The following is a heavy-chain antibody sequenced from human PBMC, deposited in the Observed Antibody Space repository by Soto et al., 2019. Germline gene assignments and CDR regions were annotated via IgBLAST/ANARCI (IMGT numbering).Heavy chain of an antibody. CDR3: ARDYCPGGVCYTIFDY. V-gene: IGHV3-64*01. CDR1: GFTFSTYP. CDR2: ISGNGGST. D-gene: IGHD2-8*02. J-gene: IGHJ4*02. Sequence: EVQLVESGGTLAQPGGSLRLSCAASGFTFSTYPMHWVRQGPGTGLEYVAGISGNGGSTHYANSVKGRFTISRDNSKSTLYLQMGSRRAEDMAVYYCARDYCPGGVCYTIFDYWGQGTLVTVSS.